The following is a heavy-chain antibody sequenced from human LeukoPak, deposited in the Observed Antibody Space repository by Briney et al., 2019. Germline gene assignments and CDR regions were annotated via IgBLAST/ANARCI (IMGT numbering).Heavy chain of an antibody. D-gene: IGHD3-22*01. J-gene: IGHJ4*02. CDR3: ARGKGYYDSSGYYYSPYYFDY. CDR1: GGSISSYY. Sequence: SETLSLTCTVSGGSISSYYWSWIRQPPGKGLEWIGEINHSGSTNYNPSLKSRVTISVDTSKNQFSLKLSSVTAADTAVYYCARGKGYYDSSGYYYSPYYFDYWGQGTLVTVSS. CDR2: INHSGST. V-gene: IGHV4-34*01.